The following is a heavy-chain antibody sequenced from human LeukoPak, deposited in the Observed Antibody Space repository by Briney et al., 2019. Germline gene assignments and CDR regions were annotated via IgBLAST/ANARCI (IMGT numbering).Heavy chain of an antibody. J-gene: IGHJ4*02. CDR1: GFTFSSYE. V-gene: IGHV3-48*03. Sequence: PGGSLRLSCAASGFTFSSYEMNWVRQAPGKGLEWVSYISSGGSTVYYADSVKGRFTISRDNAKNSLYLQMNSLRAEDTAVYYCARDRRGDTMVRGVFDYWGQGTLVTVSS. D-gene: IGHD3-10*01. CDR2: ISSGGSTV. CDR3: ARDRRGDTMVRGVFDY.